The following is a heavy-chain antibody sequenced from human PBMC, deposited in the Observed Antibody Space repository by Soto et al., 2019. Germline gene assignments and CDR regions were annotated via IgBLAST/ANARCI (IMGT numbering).Heavy chain of an antibody. J-gene: IGHJ5*02. CDR3: AHEAGHERGFDP. CDR2: LIPLLDIG. D-gene: IGHD6-13*01. CDR1: GGTFSTYD. V-gene: IGHV1-69*01. Sequence: QVQLVQSGAEVKKPGSSVKVSCKASGGTFSTYDISWVRQAPGQGLEWMGGLIPLLDIGHYSEKVQGRVTITADESTSTFYMELSSLRFEDTAVYYCAHEAGHERGFDPWGQGTLVTVSS.